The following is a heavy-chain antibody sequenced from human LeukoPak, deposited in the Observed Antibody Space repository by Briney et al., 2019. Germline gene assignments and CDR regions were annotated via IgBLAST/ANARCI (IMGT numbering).Heavy chain of an antibody. CDR3: ARDSGSYSLDY. J-gene: IGHJ4*02. Sequence: GGSLRLSCAASGFTFSDYYISWIRQAPGKGLEWVSYISSSGSTIYYADSVKGRFTISRDNAKNSLYPQMNSLRAEDTAVYYCARDSGSYSLDYWGQGTLVTVSS. D-gene: IGHD1-26*01. CDR1: GFTFSDYY. V-gene: IGHV3-11*01. CDR2: ISSSGSTI.